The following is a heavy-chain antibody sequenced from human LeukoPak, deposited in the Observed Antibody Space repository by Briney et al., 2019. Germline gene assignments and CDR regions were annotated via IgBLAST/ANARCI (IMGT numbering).Heavy chain of an antibody. CDR2: IYPVDSDT. Sequence: GEALQISCYASGYSFTSYWIGWVRPMPGKGREWVALIYPVDSDTRYNPSFQGQVTISADKSINTVYLQWNSLKASDSAMYYCARHRGTIFGMVMYNWFDPWGQGTLVTVSS. CDR1: GYSFTSYW. D-gene: IGHD3-3*01. CDR3: ARHRGTIFGMVMYNWFDP. J-gene: IGHJ5*02. V-gene: IGHV5-51*01.